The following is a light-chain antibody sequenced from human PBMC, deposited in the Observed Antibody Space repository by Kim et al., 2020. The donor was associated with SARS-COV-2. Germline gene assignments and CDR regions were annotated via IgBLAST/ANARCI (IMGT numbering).Light chain of an antibody. CDR1: QSSSSW. J-gene: IGKJ3*01. CDR3: QQYNSYSLFT. CDR2: DAS. Sequence: SVGDRVTITSRASQSSSSWLAWYQQQPGKAPQLLIYDASSLESGVPSRFSGSGSGTEFSLTISSLQPDDFATYYCQQYNSYSLFTFGPGTKVDIK. V-gene: IGKV1-5*01.